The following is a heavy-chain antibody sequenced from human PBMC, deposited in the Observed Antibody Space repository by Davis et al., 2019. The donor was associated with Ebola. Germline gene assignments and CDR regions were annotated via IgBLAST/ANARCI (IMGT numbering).Heavy chain of an antibody. V-gene: IGHV3-23*01. Sequence: GESLKISCAASGFTFSTYAMGWVRQAPGKGLEWVSDISSGGGAPYYADSVKGRFTISRDNAKNSLYLQMNSLRAEDTAVYYCAKQRGVGAIDYDYWGRGTVVTVSS. CDR3: AKQRGVGAIDYDY. CDR2: ISSGGGAP. J-gene: IGHJ4*02. D-gene: IGHD1-26*01. CDR1: GFTFSTYA.